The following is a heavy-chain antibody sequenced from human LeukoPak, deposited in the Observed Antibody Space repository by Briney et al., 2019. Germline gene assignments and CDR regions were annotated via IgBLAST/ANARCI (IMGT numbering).Heavy chain of an antibody. CDR2: IKNDGSDA. CDR3: ARPIVTTINSLDD. J-gene: IGHJ4*02. CDR1: GFTLSSSW. Sequence: GGSLRLSCEASGFTLSSSWMHWVRQAPGKGLVWVSRIKNDGSDAIYADSVKGRFTISRDNAKNTLYLQMNSLRAEDTAIYYCARPIVTTINSLDDWGQGTLVTVSS. D-gene: IGHD5-12*01. V-gene: IGHV3-74*01.